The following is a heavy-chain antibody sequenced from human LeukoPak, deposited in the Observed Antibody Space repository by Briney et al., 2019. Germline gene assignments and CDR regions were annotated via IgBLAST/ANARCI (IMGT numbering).Heavy chain of an antibody. V-gene: IGHV4-34*01. CDR3: ARVVSGPPTNYYYYYMDV. D-gene: IGHD3-3*01. CDR1: GGSFSGYY. CDR2: INHSGST. J-gene: IGHJ6*03. Sequence: PSETLSLTCAVYGGSFSGYYWSWIRQPPGKGLEWIGEINHSGSTNYNPPLKSRVTISVDTSKNQFSLKLSSVTAADTAVYYCARVVSGPPTNYYYYYMDVWGKGTTVTVSS.